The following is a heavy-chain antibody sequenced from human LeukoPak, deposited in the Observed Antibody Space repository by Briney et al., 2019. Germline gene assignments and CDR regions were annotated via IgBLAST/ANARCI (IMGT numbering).Heavy chain of an antibody. Sequence: PSETLSLTCSVSGGSISNTDYYWGWIRQSPGKGLEWIGSLYYSGSTYSNPSLKSRLTMSVDTSKNQFSLKLSSVTAADTAVYYCARGTEYGSGYYFDYWGQGTLVTVSS. CDR2: LYYSGST. CDR3: ARGTEYGSGYYFDY. J-gene: IGHJ4*02. D-gene: IGHD3-10*01. CDR1: GGSISNTDYY. V-gene: IGHV4-39*07.